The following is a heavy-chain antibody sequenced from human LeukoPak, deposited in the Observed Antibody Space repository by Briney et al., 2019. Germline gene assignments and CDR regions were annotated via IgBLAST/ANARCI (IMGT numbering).Heavy chain of an antibody. CDR1: GFTLSSYG. V-gene: IGHV3-23*01. Sequence: GGSLRLSCAASGFTLSSYGMSWVRQAPGKGLEWVSGISGSGGSTYYADSVKGRFTISRDNSKNTLYLQMNSLRAEDTAVYYCAKSRGSGLFDYWGQGTLVTVAS. J-gene: IGHJ4*02. CDR3: AKSRGSGLFDY. CDR2: ISGSGGST. D-gene: IGHD3-10*01.